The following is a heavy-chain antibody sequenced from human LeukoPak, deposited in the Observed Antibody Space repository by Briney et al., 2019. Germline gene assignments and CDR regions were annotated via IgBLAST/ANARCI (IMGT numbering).Heavy chain of an antibody. CDR3: AKQRPMVRGPFDY. CDR2: ISGSGGST. V-gene: IGHV3-23*01. D-gene: IGHD3-10*01. Sequence: GGSLRLSCAASGFTFSSYAMSWVRQAPGKGLEWVSAISGSGGSTYYADSVKGRFTISRDNYKNTLYLQMNGLRAEDTAVYYCAKQRPMVRGPFDYWGQGTLVTVSS. J-gene: IGHJ4*02. CDR1: GFTFSSYA.